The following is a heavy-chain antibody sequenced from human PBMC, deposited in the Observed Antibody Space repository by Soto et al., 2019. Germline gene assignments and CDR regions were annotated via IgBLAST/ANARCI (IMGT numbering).Heavy chain of an antibody. CDR2: INPNNGNT. CDR3: ARTSSGTREGFDP. D-gene: IGHD1-7*01. V-gene: IGHV1-8*01. Sequence: ASVKVSCKASGYSFTTYDINWVRQATGQGLEWMGWINPNNGNTGYAQKFQGRVTLTRTTSISTAYMELSSLRSDDTAVYYCARTSSGTREGFDPWGQGTLVTVSS. CDR1: GYSFTTYD. J-gene: IGHJ5*02.